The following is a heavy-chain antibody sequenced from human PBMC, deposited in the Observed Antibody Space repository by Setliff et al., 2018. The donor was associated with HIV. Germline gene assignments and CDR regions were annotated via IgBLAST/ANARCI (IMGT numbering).Heavy chain of an antibody. CDR1: GGSISSYY. CDR3: ARERDSYGYFDS. CDR2: IYYSGST. Sequence: SETLSLTCTVSGGSISSYYWSWIRQPPGKGLEWIGYIYYSGSTNHNPSLKSRVTMSIDKSKNEFSLKLNSVTAADTAIYYCARERDSYGYFDSWGQGTLVTVSS. V-gene: IGHV4-59*12. D-gene: IGHD5-18*01. J-gene: IGHJ4*02.